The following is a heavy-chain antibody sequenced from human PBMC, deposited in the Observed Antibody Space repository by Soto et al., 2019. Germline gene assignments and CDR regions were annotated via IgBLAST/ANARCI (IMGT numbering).Heavy chain of an antibody. CDR1: GGSISSNTYY. Sequence: QLQLQESGPGLVRPSETLSLTCTVSGGSISSNTYYWGWIRQPPGKGLEWIGSIYYNGFTYYNPSLKSRVTMSVDTSKNQFSLRLSSMTASDTALYYCARKGDFWSGPGEFDPWGQATLVTVS. J-gene: IGHJ5*02. CDR2: IYYNGFT. CDR3: ARKGDFWSGPGEFDP. V-gene: IGHV4-39*01. D-gene: IGHD3-3*01.